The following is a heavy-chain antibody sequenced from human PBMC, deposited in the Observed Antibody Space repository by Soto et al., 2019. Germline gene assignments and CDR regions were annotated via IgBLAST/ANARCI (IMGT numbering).Heavy chain of an antibody. CDR2: INSDGSST. V-gene: IGHV3-74*01. D-gene: IGHD3-3*01. Sequence: EVQLVESGGGLVQPGGSLRLSCAASGFTFSSYWMHWVRQAPGKGLVWVSRINSDGSSTSYADSVKGRFTISRDNANNTLYLQMNSLRAEDTAVYYCARGPYYDFWSGYYTRDRDYGMDVWGQGTTVTVSS. J-gene: IGHJ6*02. CDR1: GFTFSSYW. CDR3: ARGPYYDFWSGYYTRDRDYGMDV.